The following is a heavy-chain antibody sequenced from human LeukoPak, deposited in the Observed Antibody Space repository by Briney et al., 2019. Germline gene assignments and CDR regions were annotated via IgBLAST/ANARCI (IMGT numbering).Heavy chain of an antibody. Sequence: GGSLRLSCAASGFTFSSYAMSWVRQAPGKGLEWVSAISGSGGSTYYADSVKGRFTISRDNSKNTLHLQMNSLRAEDTAVYYWARALNWETYGAQGTLVTVSS. V-gene: IGHV3-23*01. D-gene: IGHD1-1*01. J-gene: IGHJ4*02. CDR3: ARALNWETY. CDR2: ISGSGGST. CDR1: GFTFSSYA.